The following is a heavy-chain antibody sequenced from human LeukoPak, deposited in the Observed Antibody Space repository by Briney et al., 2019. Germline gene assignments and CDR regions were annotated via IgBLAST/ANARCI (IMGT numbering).Heavy chain of an antibody. CDR2: IWYDGSNK. D-gene: IGHD2-15*01. CDR3: AKDYSIGYGGIADDC. V-gene: IGHV3-33*06. CDR1: GFTFSSYG. J-gene: IGHJ4*02. Sequence: PGGSLRLSCAASGFTFSSYGMHWVRQAPGKGLEWVAVIWYDGSNKYYADSVKGRFTISRDNSKNTLYLQMNSLRAEDTAVYYCAKDYSIGYGGIADDCWGQGTLVTVSS.